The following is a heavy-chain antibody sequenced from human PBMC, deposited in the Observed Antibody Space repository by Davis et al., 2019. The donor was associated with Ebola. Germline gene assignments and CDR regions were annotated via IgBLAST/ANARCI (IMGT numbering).Heavy chain of an antibody. J-gene: IGHJ4*02. CDR3: TTRGMYSSGWGIFDY. CDR1: GFTFSNAW. Sequence: PGGSLRLSCAASGFTFSNAWMSWVRQAPGKGLEWVGRIKTKTDGGTTDYAAPVKGRFTISRDDSKNTLYLQMNSLKTEDTAVYYCTTRGMYSSGWGIFDYWGQGTLVTVSS. CDR2: IKTKTDGGTT. D-gene: IGHD6-19*01. V-gene: IGHV3-15*01.